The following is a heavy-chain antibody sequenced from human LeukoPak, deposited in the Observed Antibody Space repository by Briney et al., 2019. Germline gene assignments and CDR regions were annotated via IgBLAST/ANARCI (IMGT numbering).Heavy chain of an antibody. V-gene: IGHV5-51*01. D-gene: IGHD6-19*01. CDR3: ALGVAGRFAF. J-gene: IGHJ4*02. Sequence: GASLKISCKGSGYRFTSYWIGWVRQMPGKGLEWMGIIYAGDSDTTYDPSFQGQVTISADKSISTAYLQWNSLKASDTAMYYCALGVAGRFAFWGQGTLVTVSS. CDR1: GYRFTSYW. CDR2: IYAGDSDT.